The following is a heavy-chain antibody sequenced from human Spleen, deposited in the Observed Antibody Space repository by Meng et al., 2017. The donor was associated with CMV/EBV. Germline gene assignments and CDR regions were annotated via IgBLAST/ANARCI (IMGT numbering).Heavy chain of an antibody. V-gene: IGHV1-2*02. CDR1: GYTFTGYH. J-gene: IGHJ5*02. Sequence: SGYTFTGYHMHWVRQAPGQGLEWMGWINPNSGGTNYAQKFQGRVTMTRDTSISTAYMELSSLRSDDTAVYYCARDRTGRYGDLNWFDPWGQGTLVTVSS. D-gene: IGHD4-17*01. CDR2: INPNSGGT. CDR3: ARDRTGRYGDLNWFDP.